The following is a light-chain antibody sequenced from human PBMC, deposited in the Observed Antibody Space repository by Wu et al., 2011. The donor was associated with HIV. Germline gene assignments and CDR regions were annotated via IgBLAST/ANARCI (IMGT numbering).Light chain of an antibody. Sequence: LSPGERATLSCRASQSVSSSYLAWYQQKPGQAPRLLIYGASSRATGIPDRFSGSGSGTDFTLTISRLEPEDFAVYYCQQYGSSPWTFGQGTKVEIK. J-gene: IGKJ1*01. V-gene: IGKV3-20*01. CDR3: QQYGSSPWT. CDR1: QSVSSSY. CDR2: GAS.